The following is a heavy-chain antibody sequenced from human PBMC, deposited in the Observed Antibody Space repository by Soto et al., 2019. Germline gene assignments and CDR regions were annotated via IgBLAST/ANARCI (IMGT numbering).Heavy chain of an antibody. J-gene: IGHJ6*02. CDR1: GFTFRTYG. V-gene: IGHV3-30*18. D-gene: IGHD1-26*01. Sequence: PGGSLRLSCAASGFTFRTYGMLWVRQAPGKGLEWVAVISHDGSNEYYADSVKGRFTISRDNSKNTLYLQMDSLRTEDTAVYYCAKAKGGSGSYYYYYAMDVWGQGATVTVSS. CDR3: AKAKGGSGSYYYYYAMDV. CDR2: ISHDGSNE.